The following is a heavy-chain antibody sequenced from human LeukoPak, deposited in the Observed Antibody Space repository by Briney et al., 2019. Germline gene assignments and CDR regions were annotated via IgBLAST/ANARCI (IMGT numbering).Heavy chain of an antibody. Sequence: QTLSLTCTFSGFSLSTSGMCVSWIRQPPGKALEWLAFIDWDDDKYYSTSLKTGLTISKDTSKNQVVLTMTDMDPVDTATYYCARSYYYDSTGYLPYYYYYYGLDVWGQGTTVTVSS. CDR2: IDWDDDK. CDR3: ARSYYYDSTGYLPYYYYYYGLDV. D-gene: IGHD3-22*01. CDR1: GFSLSTSGMC. V-gene: IGHV2-70*01. J-gene: IGHJ6*02.